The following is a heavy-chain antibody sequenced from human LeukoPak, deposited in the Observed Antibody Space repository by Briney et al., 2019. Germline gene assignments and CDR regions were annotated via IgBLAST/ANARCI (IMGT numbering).Heavy chain of an antibody. CDR1: GYTFTSYA. CDR2: INAGNGNT. D-gene: IGHD5-12*01. Sequence: ASVKVSCKASGYTFTSYAMHWVRQAPGQRLEWMGWINAGNGNTKYSQEFQGRVTITRDTSASTAYMELRSLRSDDTAVYYCAREKWLRFDYWGQGTLVTVSS. J-gene: IGHJ4*02. CDR3: AREKWLRFDY. V-gene: IGHV1-3*01.